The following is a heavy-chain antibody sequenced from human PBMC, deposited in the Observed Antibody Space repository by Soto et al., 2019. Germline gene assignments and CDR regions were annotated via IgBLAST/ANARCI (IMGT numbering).Heavy chain of an antibody. V-gene: IGHV3-49*03. CDR3: TRDPQLPLYYYYGMDV. Sequence: GGSLRLSCTASGFTFGDYAMSWFRQAPGKGLEWVGFIRSKAYGGTTEYAASVKGRFTISRDDSKSIAYLQMNSLKTEDTAVYYCTRDPQLPLYYYYGMDVWGQGTTVTV. D-gene: IGHD2-2*01. J-gene: IGHJ6*02. CDR1: GFTFGDYA. CDR2: IRSKAYGGTT.